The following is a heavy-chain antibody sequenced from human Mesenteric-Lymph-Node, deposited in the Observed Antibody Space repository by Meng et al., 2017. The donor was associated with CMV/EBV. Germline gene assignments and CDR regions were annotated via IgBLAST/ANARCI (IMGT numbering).Heavy chain of an antibody. Sequence: SVKVSCKASGGTFSSYAISWVRQAPGQGLEWMGGIIPIFGTANYAQKLQGRVTMTTDTSTSTAYMELRSLRSDDTAVYYCARVVIKYYFDYWGQGTLVTVSS. CDR3: ARVVIKYYFDY. J-gene: IGHJ4*02. V-gene: IGHV1-69*05. CDR2: IIPIFGTA. D-gene: IGHD3-22*01. CDR1: GGTFSSYA.